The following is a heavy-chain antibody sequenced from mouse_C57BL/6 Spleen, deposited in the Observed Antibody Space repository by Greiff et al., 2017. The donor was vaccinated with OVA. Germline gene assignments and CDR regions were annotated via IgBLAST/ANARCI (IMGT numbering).Heavy chain of an antibody. V-gene: IGHV5-6*01. CDR2: ISSGGSYT. J-gene: IGHJ3*01. D-gene: IGHD2-4*01. CDR3: ASRGYDYDGAWFAY. CDR1: GFTFSSYG. Sequence: EVKLMESGGDLVKPGGSLKLSCAASGFTFSSYGMSWVRQTPDKRLEWVATISSGGSYTYYPDSVKGRFTISRDNAKNTLYLQMSSLKSEDTAMYYCASRGYDYDGAWFAYWGQGTLVTVSA.